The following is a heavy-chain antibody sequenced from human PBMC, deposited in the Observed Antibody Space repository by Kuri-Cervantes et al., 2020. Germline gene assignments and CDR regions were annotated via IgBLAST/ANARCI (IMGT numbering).Heavy chain of an antibody. CDR3: ARYGGNSISGWFDP. CDR2: ITPFNGNT. V-gene: IGHV1-45*02. D-gene: IGHD4-23*01. CDR1: GYTFTYRY. Sequence: SVKVSCKASGYTFTYRYLHWVRQAPGQALEWMGWITPFNGNTNYAQKFQDRVTITRDRSMSTAYMELSSLRAEDTAVYYCARYGGNSISGWFDPWGQGTLVTVSS. J-gene: IGHJ5*02.